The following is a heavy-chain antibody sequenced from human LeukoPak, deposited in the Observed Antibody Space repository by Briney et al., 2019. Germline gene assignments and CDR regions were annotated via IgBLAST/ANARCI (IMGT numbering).Heavy chain of an antibody. D-gene: IGHD3-16*01. Sequence: GGSLRLSCAAAGFTFSSYAMHWVRQAPGKGLEWVAVISYDGSNKYYADSVKGRFTISRDNSKNTLYLQMNSLRAEDPAVYYCARARLGYFDYWGQGTLVTVSS. CDR2: ISYDGSNK. CDR1: GFTFSSYA. CDR3: ARARLGYFDY. J-gene: IGHJ4*02. V-gene: IGHV3-30*01.